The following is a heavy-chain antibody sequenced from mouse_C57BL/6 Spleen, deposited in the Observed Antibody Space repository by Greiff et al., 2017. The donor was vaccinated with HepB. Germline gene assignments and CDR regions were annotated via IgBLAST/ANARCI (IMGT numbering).Heavy chain of an antibody. CDR3: TSRDGLAPPDY. V-gene: IGHV1-15*01. CDR2: IDPETGGT. Sequence: VQLQQSGAELVRPGASVTLSCKASGYTFTDYEMHWVKQTPVHGLEWIGAIDPETGGTAYNQKFKGKAILTADKSSSTAYMELRSLTSEDSAVYYCTSRDGLAPPDYWGQGTTLTVSS. D-gene: IGHD2-3*01. CDR1: GYTFTDYE. J-gene: IGHJ2*01.